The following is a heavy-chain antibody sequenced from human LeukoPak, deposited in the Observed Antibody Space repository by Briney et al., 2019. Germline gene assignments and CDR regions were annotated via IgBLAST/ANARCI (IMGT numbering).Heavy chain of an antibody. CDR3: AREAKESSGMDV. CDR2: IKQDESEK. Sequence: GGSLRLSCAASGFTFSNYWMSWVRQAPGKGLEWVANIKQDESEKHYVDSVKGRFTISRDNAKKSLYLQMNSLRAKDTAVYYCAREAKESSGMDVWGKGTTVTVSS. J-gene: IGHJ6*04. V-gene: IGHV3-7*03. CDR1: GFTFSNYW.